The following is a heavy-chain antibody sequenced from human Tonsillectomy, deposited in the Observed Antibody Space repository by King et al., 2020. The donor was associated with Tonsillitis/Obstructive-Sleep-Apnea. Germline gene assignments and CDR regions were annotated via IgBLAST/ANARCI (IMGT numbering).Heavy chain of an antibody. D-gene: IGHD6-6*01. J-gene: IGHJ6*03. CDR3: ARELRGIAARPRGPGGYYYYMDV. Sequence: QLVQSGAEVKKPGASVKVSCKASGYTFTSYYMHWVRQAPGQGLEWMGIINPSGGSTSYAQKFQGRVTMTRDTSTSTGYMELSSLRSEDTAVYYCARELRGIAARPRGPGGYYYYMDVWGKGTTVTVSS. V-gene: IGHV1-46*01. CDR2: INPSGGST. CDR1: GYTFTSYY.